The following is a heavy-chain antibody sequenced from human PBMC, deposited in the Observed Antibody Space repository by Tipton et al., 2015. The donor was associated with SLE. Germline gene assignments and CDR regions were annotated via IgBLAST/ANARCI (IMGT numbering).Heavy chain of an antibody. V-gene: IGHV3-64*02. D-gene: IGHD5-24*01. Sequence: SLRLSCGASGFTFSSYAMHWVRQAPGKGLEYVSAISSNGGSTYYADSVKGRFTISRDNSKNTLYLQMGSLRAEDMAVYYCARLQLTMAGDWGQGTLVTVSS. CDR2: ISSNGGST. CDR1: GFTFSSYA. CDR3: ARLQLTMAGD. J-gene: IGHJ4*02.